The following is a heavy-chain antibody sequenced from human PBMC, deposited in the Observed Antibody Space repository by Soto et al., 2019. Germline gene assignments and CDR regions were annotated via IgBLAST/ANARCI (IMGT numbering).Heavy chain of an antibody. CDR2: IIPIFGTA. CDR3: ARVDYDSSGDPRSFDY. J-gene: IGHJ4*02. CDR1: GGTFSSYA. V-gene: IGHV1-69*05. Sequence: ASVKVSCKASGGTFSSYAISWVRQAPGQGLEWMGGIIPIFGTANYAQKFQGRVTITTDESTSTAYMELSSLRSEDTAVYYCARVDYDSSGDPRSFDYWGQGTLVTVSS. D-gene: IGHD3-22*01.